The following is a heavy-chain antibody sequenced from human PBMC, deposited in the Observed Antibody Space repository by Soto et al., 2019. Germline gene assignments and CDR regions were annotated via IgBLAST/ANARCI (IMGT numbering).Heavy chain of an antibody. CDR1: GFTFSSYG. D-gene: IGHD1-26*01. Sequence: GGSLRLSCAASGFTFSSYGMHWVRQAPGKGLEWVAVIWYDGSNKYYADSVKGRFTISRDNSKNTLYLQMNSLRAEDTAMYYCIRDFGEVGSTAAFDIWGHGTMVTVSS. J-gene: IGHJ3*02. CDR3: IRDFGEVGSTAAFDI. V-gene: IGHV3-33*01. CDR2: IWYDGSNK.